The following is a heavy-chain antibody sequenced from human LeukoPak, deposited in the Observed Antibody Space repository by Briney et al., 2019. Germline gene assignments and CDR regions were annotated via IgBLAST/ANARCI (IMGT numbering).Heavy chain of an antibody. V-gene: IGHV1-8*01. J-gene: IGHJ6*02. D-gene: IGHD2-2*01. CDR3: ARNIVVVPAAIRYYYYYGMDV. Sequence: GASVKVSCKASGYTFTSYDINWVRQATGQGLEWMGWMNPNSGNTGYAQKFQGRVTMTRNTSISTAYMELSSLRSEDTAVYYCARNIVVVPAAIRYYYYYGMDVWGQGTTVTVSS. CDR1: GYTFTSYD. CDR2: MNPNSGNT.